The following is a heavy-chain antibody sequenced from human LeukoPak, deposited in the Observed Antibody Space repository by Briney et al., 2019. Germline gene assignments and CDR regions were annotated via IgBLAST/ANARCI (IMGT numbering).Heavy chain of an antibody. CDR1: GGSISSGTYY. CDR2: VYYSGST. V-gene: IGHV4-39*07. J-gene: IGHJ4*02. Sequence: SETLSLTCTVSGGSISSGTYYWGWIRQPPGKGLEWIGSVYYSGSTYYNPSLKSRVTISVDTSKNQFSLKLSSVTAADTAVYYCARTRAIQDYYGSEKYYFDYWGQGTLVTVSS. D-gene: IGHD3-10*01. CDR3: ARTRAIQDYYGSEKYYFDY.